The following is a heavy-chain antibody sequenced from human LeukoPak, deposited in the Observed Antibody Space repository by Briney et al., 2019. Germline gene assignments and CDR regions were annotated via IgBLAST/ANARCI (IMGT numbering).Heavy chain of an antibody. CDR1: GGSISGHY. D-gene: IGHD6-6*01. J-gene: IGHJ4*02. Sequence: SETLSLTCTVSGGSISGHYWSWIRQPAGKGLEWIGRIHTSGSTNYNPSLKSRVSMSLDTSKNQFSLKLNSVTAADTAVYYCARSPRYSSSWGFDYWGQGTLVTVSS. V-gene: IGHV4-4*07. CDR3: ARSPRYSSSWGFDY. CDR2: IHTSGST.